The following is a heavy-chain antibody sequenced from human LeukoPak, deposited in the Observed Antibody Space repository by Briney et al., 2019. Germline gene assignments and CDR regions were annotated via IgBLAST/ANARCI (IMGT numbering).Heavy chain of an antibody. D-gene: IGHD6-13*01. CDR3: ARQAIAARNLDY. J-gene: IGHJ4*02. CDR2: IYYSGST. CDR1: GGSISSGDYY. V-gene: IGHV4-30-4*01. Sequence: PSETLSLTCTVSGGSISSGDYYWSWIRQPPGKGLEWIGYIYYSGSTYYNPSLKSRVTISVDTSKNQFSLKLSSVTAADTAVYYCARQAIAARNLDYWGQGTLVTVSS.